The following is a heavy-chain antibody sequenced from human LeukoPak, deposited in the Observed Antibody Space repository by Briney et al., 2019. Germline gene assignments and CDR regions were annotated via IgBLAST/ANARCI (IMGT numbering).Heavy chain of an antibody. D-gene: IGHD5-18*01. CDR3: AKDRERGYSHWFDP. CDR2: ISYDGSNT. J-gene: IGHJ5*02. CDR1: GFTFSSYG. Sequence: GGSLRLSCAASGFTFSSYGMHWVRQAPGKGLEWVAVISYDGSNTYYGDSVKGRFTISRDNSKNTLYLQMNSLRAEDTAVYYCAKDRERGYSHWFDPWGQGTLVTVSS. V-gene: IGHV3-30*18.